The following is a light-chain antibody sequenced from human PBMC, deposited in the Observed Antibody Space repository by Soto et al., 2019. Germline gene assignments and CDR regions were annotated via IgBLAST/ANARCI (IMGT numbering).Light chain of an antibody. CDR3: QQRSNGPLT. J-gene: IGKJ1*01. V-gene: IGKV3-11*01. CDR2: DAS. CDR1: QSVTNN. Sequence: EIVLTQSPATLSLSPGERATLSCRASQSVTNNLAWYQQKSGQPPRLLIFDASNRATGVPARFSGSGAGTDFTLNISSLEPEDFAVYYCQQRSNGPLTFGQGSNVEIK.